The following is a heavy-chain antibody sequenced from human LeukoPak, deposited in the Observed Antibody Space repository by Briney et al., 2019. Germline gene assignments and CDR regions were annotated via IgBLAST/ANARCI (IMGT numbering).Heavy chain of an antibody. V-gene: IGHV1-2*02. Sequence: ASVTVSCKASGYTFTGYYMHWVRQAPGQGLEWMGWINCKSGGTKYAQKFQGRVTMTRETSISTAYMELNNLRSDDTAMYYCARVQNTRTWYWFDPWGQGTLVTVSS. CDR1: GYTFTGYY. D-gene: IGHD2/OR15-2a*01. CDR2: INCKSGGT. J-gene: IGHJ5*02. CDR3: ARVQNTRTWYWFDP.